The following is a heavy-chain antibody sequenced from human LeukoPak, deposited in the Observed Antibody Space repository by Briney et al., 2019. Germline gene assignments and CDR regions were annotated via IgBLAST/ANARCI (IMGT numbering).Heavy chain of an antibody. Sequence: PSETLSLTCTVSGGSISSGGYYWSWIRQHPGKGLEWIGYIYYSGSTYYNPSLESRVTISVDTSKNQFSLKLSSVTAADTAVYYCARNRDGYNEIFDYWGQGTLVTVSS. D-gene: IGHD5-24*01. CDR3: ARNRDGYNEIFDY. J-gene: IGHJ4*02. CDR1: GGSISSGGYY. CDR2: IYYSGST. V-gene: IGHV4-31*03.